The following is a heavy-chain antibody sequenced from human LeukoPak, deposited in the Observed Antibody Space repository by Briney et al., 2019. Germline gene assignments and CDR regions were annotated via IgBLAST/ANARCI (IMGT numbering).Heavy chain of an antibody. Sequence: ASVKVSCKASGYTFTSYYMHWVRQAPGQGLEWMGIINPSGGSTSYAQKFQGRVTMTRDTSTSTVYMELSSLRSEDTAVYYCARDLRDYYGSGSYLKLPGYWGQGTLVTVSS. CDR1: GYTFTSYY. D-gene: IGHD3-10*01. CDR2: INPSGGST. J-gene: IGHJ4*02. V-gene: IGHV1-46*01. CDR3: ARDLRDYYGSGSYLKLPGY.